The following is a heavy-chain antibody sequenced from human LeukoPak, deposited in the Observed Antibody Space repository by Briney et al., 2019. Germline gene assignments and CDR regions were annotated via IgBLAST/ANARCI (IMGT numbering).Heavy chain of an antibody. D-gene: IGHD2-2*01. J-gene: IGHJ1*01. CDR2: ISGSGGST. CDR3: AKDPNYCSSTSCYPEYFQH. CDR1: GFTFSSYA. Sequence: GGSLRLSCAASGFTFSSYAMSWVRQAPGKGLEWVSAISGSGGSTYYADSVKGRFTISRDNSMNTLYLQMNSLRAEDTAVYYCAKDPNYCSSTSCYPEYFQHWGQGTLVTVSS. V-gene: IGHV3-23*01.